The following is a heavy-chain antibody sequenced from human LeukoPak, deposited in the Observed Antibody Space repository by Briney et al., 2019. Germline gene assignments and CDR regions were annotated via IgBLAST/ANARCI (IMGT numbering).Heavy chain of an antibody. V-gene: IGHV3-23*01. CDR2: ISGSGGST. J-gene: IGHJ3*02. D-gene: IGHD3-22*01. Sequence: GGSLRLSCAASGFTFSSYAMSWVRQAPGKGLEWVSAISGSGGSTYYADSVKGRFTISRDNSKNTLYLQMNSLRAEDTAVYYCAKDPHYYDSSGLATDAFDIWGQGTMVTVSS. CDR1: GFTFSSYA. CDR3: AKDPHYYDSSGLATDAFDI.